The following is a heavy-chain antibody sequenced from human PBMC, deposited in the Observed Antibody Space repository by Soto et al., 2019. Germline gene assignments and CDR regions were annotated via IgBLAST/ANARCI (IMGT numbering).Heavy chain of an antibody. Sequence: EVQLVESGGGLVQPGGSLRLSCAASGFPFNRYSMNWVRQAPGKGLEWVSYISSSSRTIYYADSVKGRFTISRDNAKNSLYLQMNSLRDEDTAVYYCARAGYYGSGILLWGQGTRVTVSS. D-gene: IGHD3-10*01. J-gene: IGHJ4*02. CDR3: ARAGYYGSGILL. CDR1: GFPFNRYS. CDR2: ISSSSRTI. V-gene: IGHV3-48*02.